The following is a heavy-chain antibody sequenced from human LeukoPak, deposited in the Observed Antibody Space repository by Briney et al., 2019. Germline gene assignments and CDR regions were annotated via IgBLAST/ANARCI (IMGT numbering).Heavy chain of an antibody. Sequence: GGSLRLSCAASGFSFSSYWMSWVRQTPEKGLEFVANIDQGGSVRNYMDSLKGRCTISRDNAKKSLYLEINSLRADDTAVYYCARDPESSSFDLWGRGALVTVSS. D-gene: IGHD6-13*01. CDR2: IDQGGSVR. CDR1: GFSFSSYW. J-gene: IGHJ4*02. V-gene: IGHV3-7*01. CDR3: ARDPESSSFDL.